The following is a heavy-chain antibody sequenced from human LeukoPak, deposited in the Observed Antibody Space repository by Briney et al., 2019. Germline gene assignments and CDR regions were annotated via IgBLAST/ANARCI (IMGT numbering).Heavy chain of an antibody. V-gene: IGHV3-74*01. CDR1: GFTFSNYA. CDR2: TNSDGSST. D-gene: IGHD4-23*01. Sequence: GGSLRLSCAASGFTFSNYAMTWVRQAPGKGLVWVSHTNSDGSSTTYADSVKGRFTISRDNARNTLFLQMNSLRAEDTAVYYCARDLKGPVNDVFDIWGQGTMVTVSS. CDR3: ARDLKGPVNDVFDI. J-gene: IGHJ3*02.